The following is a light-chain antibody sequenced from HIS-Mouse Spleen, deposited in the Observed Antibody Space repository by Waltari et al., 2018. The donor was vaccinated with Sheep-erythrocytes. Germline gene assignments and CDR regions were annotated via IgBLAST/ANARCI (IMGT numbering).Light chain of an antibody. CDR1: SSYVGRYNL. Sequence: QSALTQPASVSGSPGQSITLSCTGTSSYVGRYNLFSWYQQHPGKAPKLMIYEGSKRPSGVSNRFSGSKSGNTASLTISGLQAEDEADYYCCSYAGSSTFYVFGTGTKVTVL. CDR3: CSYAGSSTFYV. CDR2: EGS. V-gene: IGLV2-23*01. J-gene: IGLJ1*01.